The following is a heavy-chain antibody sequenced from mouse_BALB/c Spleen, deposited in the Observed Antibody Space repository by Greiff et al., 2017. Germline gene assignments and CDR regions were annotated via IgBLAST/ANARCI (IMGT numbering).Heavy chain of an antibody. CDR2: ISNGGGST. CDR1: GFTFSSYT. D-gene: IGHD1-1*01. Sequence: EVKVVESGGGLVQPGGSLKLSCAASGFTFSSYTMSWVRQTPEKRLEWVAYISNGGGSTYYPDTVKGRFTISRDNAKNTLYLQMSSLKSEDTAMYYCARQQVPEYYGSPWFAYWGQGTLVTVSA. CDR3: ARQQVPEYYGSPWFAY. V-gene: IGHV5-12-2*01. J-gene: IGHJ3*01.